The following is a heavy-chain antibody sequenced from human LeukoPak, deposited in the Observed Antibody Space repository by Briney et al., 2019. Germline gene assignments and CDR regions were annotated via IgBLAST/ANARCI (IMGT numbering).Heavy chain of an antibody. CDR1: GFAFSNYW. V-gene: IGHV3-74*03. CDR2: IKSDGSGI. Sequence: GGSLRLSCTTSGFAFSNYWMYWVRQAPGKGLEWVSRIKSDGSGITYSDAVEGRFTISRDNFKNTFLQMNSLRDEDTAMYYCVRGQTLDYWGQGPLVTVSS. J-gene: IGHJ4*02. CDR3: VRGQTLDY.